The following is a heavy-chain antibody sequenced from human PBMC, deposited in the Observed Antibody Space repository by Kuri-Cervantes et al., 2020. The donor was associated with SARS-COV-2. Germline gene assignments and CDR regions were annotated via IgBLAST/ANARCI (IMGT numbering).Heavy chain of an antibody. Sequence: ASVKVSCKAFGYTFTTYFLYWVRQAPGQGLEWMGIINPSGGNTTYAQKFQGRVTMTRDTSTSTVYMEPSSLGSEDTAVYYCARPVGASLRTDVWGQGTLVTVSS. CDR1: GYTFTTYF. J-gene: IGHJ4*02. CDR2: INPSGGNT. V-gene: IGHV1-46*01. CDR3: ARPVGASLRTDV. D-gene: IGHD1-26*01.